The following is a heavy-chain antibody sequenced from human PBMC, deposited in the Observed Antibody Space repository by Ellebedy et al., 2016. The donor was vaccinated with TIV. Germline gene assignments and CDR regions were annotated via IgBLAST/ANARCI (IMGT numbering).Heavy chain of an antibody. V-gene: IGHV3-30*18. CDR2: ISHDGSKT. Sequence: GESLKISCTASAFTFSAYGMHWVRQAPGKGLEWVAVISHDGSKTYYADSVQGRFTISRDNSNNTLYLQMTSLRTEDTAVYYCAKERNPRHPRWMGPTYFDYWGQGTLVAVSS. D-gene: IGHD4-23*01. CDR1: AFTFSAYG. J-gene: IGHJ4*02. CDR3: AKERNPRHPRWMGPTYFDY.